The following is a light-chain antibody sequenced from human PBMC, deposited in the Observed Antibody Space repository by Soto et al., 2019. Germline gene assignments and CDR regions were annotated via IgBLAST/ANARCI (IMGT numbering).Light chain of an antibody. Sequence: DIQMTQSPSSLSASVGDRVTITCQASQDISNYLNWYQQKPGKAPKLLIYGASNLETGVPSRFSGSGSGTDFTFTISSLQPEDIATYYCQQYDNLLGTFGPGTKVDIK. V-gene: IGKV1-33*01. J-gene: IGKJ3*01. CDR2: GAS. CDR3: QQYDNLLGT. CDR1: QDISNY.